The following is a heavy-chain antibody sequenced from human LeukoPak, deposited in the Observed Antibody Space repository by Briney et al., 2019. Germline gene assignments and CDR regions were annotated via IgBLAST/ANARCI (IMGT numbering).Heavy chain of an antibody. Sequence: PGGSLRLSCAASGITFSSYAMSWVRQAPGKGLEYVSVISGSGGSTHYRDSVKGRFTISRDNSKNTLYLQMNSLRVEDTAVYYCAKDGTTTITFDYWGQGTLVTVSS. CDR1: GITFSSYA. CDR3: AKDGTTTITFDY. V-gene: IGHV3-23*01. J-gene: IGHJ4*02. CDR2: ISGSGGST. D-gene: IGHD1-1*01.